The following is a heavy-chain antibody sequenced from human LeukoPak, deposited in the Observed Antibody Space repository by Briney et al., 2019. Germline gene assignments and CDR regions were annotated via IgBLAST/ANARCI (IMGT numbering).Heavy chain of an antibody. D-gene: IGHD5-24*01. CDR3: ARAGDRSDGYNSFDY. CDR2: IWYDGSNK. Sequence: GGSLRHSCAASGFTFSSYGMHWARQAPGKGLEWVAVIWYDGSNKYYADSVKGRFTISRDNSKNTLYLQMNSLRAEDTAVYYCARAGDRSDGYNSFDYWGQGTLVTVSS. J-gene: IGHJ4*02. CDR1: GFTFSSYG. V-gene: IGHV3-33*01.